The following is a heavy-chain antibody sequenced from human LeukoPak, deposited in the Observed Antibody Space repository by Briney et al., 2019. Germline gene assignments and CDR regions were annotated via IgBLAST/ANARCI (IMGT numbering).Heavy chain of an antibody. CDR2: ISTSGGTI. CDR3: AKDPYI. Sequence: PGGSLRLSCAASGFTFNSYEMNWVRQAPGKGLEWVSYISTSGGTIYYADSVKGRFTISRDNAKNSLFLQMNSLRAEDTAVYYCAKDPYIWGQGTMVTVSS. V-gene: IGHV3-48*03. CDR1: GFTFNSYE. J-gene: IGHJ3*02.